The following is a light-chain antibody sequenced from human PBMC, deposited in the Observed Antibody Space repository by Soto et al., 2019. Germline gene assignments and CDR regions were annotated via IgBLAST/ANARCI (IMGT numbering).Light chain of an antibody. J-gene: IGLJ2*01. V-gene: IGLV2-23*01. CDR3: CSYAGSSTLL. CDR1: SSDVGGYNL. Sequence: QSALTQPASVSGSPGQSITISCTGTSSDVGGYNLVSWYQQHPGKTPKLMIYEGSKRPSGVSNRFSGSKSGNTASLTISWLQAEDEADYYCCSYAGSSTLLFGGGTKVTVL. CDR2: EGS.